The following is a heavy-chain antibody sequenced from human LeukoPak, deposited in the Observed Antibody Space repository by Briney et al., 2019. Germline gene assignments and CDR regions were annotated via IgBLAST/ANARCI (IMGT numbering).Heavy chain of an antibody. V-gene: IGHV3-23*01. CDR3: AKDTYYYDSSGYYEASPSYYFDY. CDR2: ICGGGGST. D-gene: IGHD3-22*01. J-gene: IGHJ4*02. CDR1: GFTFSSYA. Sequence: PGGSLRLSCAASGFTFSSYAMSWVRQAPGRGLGWVSAICGGGGSTYYADSVKGRFTISRDNSKNTLYLQMNSLRAEDTAVYYCAKDTYYYDSSGYYEASPSYYFDYWGQGTLVTVSS.